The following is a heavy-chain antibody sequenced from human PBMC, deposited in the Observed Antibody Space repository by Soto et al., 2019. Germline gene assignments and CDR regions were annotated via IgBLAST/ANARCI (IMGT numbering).Heavy chain of an antibody. CDR3: AHGSCTSADCYPNPYLDY. V-gene: IGHV2-5*02. CDR1: GFSLSTSAEG. CDR2: ICWDGDE. D-gene: IGHD2-2*01. J-gene: IGHJ4*02. Sequence: QITLKESGPTLVNPTQTLTLTCTFSGFSLSTSAEGVGWIRQPPGKALEWLALICWDGDERYSPSLKSRLTITKDTSKNQVVLTMTNMDPADTATYSCAHGSCTSADCYPNPYLDYWGQGILVTVSS.